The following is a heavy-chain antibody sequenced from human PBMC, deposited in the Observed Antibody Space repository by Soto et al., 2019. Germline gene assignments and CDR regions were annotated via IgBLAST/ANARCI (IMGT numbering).Heavy chain of an antibody. CDR2: VSKSDYT. V-gene: IGHV3-21*01. D-gene: IGHD2-2*01. Sequence: GGSLRLSCTVSGFPFNNYGINWVRQAPGKGLEWVSSVSKSDYTYYSDSVKGRFTISRDNAKNSVSLQMNTLRVEDTAVYYCAREDSIIIPAVSDFWGQGTLVTGSS. CDR3: AREDSIIIPAVSDF. CDR1: GFPFNNYG. J-gene: IGHJ4*02.